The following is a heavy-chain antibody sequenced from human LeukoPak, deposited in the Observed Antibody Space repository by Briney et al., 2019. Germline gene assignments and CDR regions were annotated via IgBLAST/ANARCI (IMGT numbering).Heavy chain of an antibody. CDR2: MNPYTGDT. J-gene: IGHJ4*02. V-gene: IGHV1-8*01. D-gene: IGHD1-26*01. Sequence: GASVKVSCKASGYTLTGYDINWVRQATGQGLEWMGWMNPYTGDTGYAQNFQGRVTMTRNTSIDTAYMDLRGLRSEDTAVYYCTRGSLSGSSRDYWGQGTLVTVSS. CDR1: GYTLTGYD. CDR3: TRGSLSGSSRDY.